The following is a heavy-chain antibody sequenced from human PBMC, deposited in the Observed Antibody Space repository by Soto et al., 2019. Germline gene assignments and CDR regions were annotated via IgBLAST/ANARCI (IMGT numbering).Heavy chain of an antibody. CDR2: INHSGST. V-gene: IGHV4-34*01. Sequence: ETLSLTCAVYGGSFSGYYWSWIRQPPGKGLEWIGEINHSGSTYYNPSLKSRVTISVDTSKNQFSLKLSSVTAADTAVYYFARHISGYYRRGVNYFDYWGQGTLVTVSS. CDR1: GGSFSGYY. D-gene: IGHD3-22*01. J-gene: IGHJ4*02. CDR3: ARHISGYYRRGVNYFDY.